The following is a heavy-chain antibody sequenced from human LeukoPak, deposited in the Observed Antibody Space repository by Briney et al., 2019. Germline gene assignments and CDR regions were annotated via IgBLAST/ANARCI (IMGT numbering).Heavy chain of an antibody. V-gene: IGHV3-43D*04. CDR1: GFAFDDYM. CDR3: ARGGYGGVFDY. J-gene: IGHJ4*02. D-gene: IGHD4-23*01. CDR2: ISWDGGTT. Sequence: SGGSLRLSCAASGFAFDDYMMHWVRQVPGKGLEWVSLISWDGGTTNYADSVKGRFTISRDNSKNSLYFLMNDLTAEDTAFYYCARGGYGGVFDYWGQGTLVTVSS.